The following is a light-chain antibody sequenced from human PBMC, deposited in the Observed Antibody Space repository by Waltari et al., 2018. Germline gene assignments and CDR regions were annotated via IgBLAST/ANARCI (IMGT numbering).Light chain of an antibody. CDR2: WGS. J-gene: IGKJ2*01. CDR1: QSVLYISNNKNY. CDR3: KQYHRTALT. V-gene: IGKV4-1*01. Sequence: DIVITQSLASLSLSVGAGATTNCKSSQSVLYISNNKNYLSWYQQKPGQSPKLLIYWGSTRESGVPDRFSGSGSGTDFTLSISSVEAEDVGVYYCKQYHRTALTFGQGTKLEIK.